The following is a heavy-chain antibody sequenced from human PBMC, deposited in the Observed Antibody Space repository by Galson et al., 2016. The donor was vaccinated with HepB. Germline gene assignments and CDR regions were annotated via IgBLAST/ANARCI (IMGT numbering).Heavy chain of an antibody. J-gene: IGHJ4*02. D-gene: IGHD6-19*01. Sequence: QSGAEVKKPGESLKISCKGSGYTFTTYWIGWVRQRPGKGLEWMGIIYPGDSDTRYSPSFQGQVTMSVDKSISTAYLQWSSLKASDTAMYFCARDAKPYIHRSAWDYFFDSWGQGTLVTVSS. V-gene: IGHV5-51*01. CDR3: ARDAKPYIHRSAWDYFFDS. CDR1: GYTFTTYW. CDR2: IYPGDSDT.